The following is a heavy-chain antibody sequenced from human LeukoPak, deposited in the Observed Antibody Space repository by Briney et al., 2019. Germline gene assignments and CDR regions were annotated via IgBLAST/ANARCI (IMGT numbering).Heavy chain of an antibody. J-gene: IGHJ3*02. CDR1: AFTFDDNT. V-gene: IGHV3-9*01. D-gene: IGHD5-24*01. CDR3: AKCAGVATIKFAFDI. CDR2: ISWNSGSI. Sequence: GRSLRLSCSLSAFTFDDNTMDWVRHAPGKGLGWVSGISWNSGSISSAHSVRGRFTISRDNTKNYVYLQMNSLRAEGTALYYCAKCAGVATIKFAFDIWPQGTMVSVS.